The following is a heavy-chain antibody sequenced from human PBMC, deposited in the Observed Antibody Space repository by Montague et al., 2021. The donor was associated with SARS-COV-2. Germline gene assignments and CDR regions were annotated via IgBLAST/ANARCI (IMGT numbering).Heavy chain of an antibody. J-gene: IGHJ6*02. Sequence: SLRLSCAASGFTFSSYSMNWVRQAPGKGLEWVSSISSSSSYIYYADSVKGRFTISRGNAKNSLYLQMNSLRAEDTAVYYCARDQVPDYYYYYYGMDVWGQGTTVTVSS. V-gene: IGHV3-21*01. CDR3: ARDQVPDYYYYYYGMDV. CDR2: ISSSSSYI. CDR1: GFTFSSYS.